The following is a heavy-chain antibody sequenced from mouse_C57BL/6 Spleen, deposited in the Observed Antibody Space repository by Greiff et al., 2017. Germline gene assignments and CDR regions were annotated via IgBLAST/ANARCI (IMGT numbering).Heavy chain of an antibody. CDR2: ISYDGSN. J-gene: IGHJ2*01. CDR1: GYSITSGYY. Sequence: ESGPGLVKPSQSLSLTCSVTGYSITSGYYWNWIRQFPGNKLEWMGYISYDGSNNYNPSLNNRISITRDTSKNQFFLKLNSVTTEDTATYYCARDDGYFDYWGQGTTLTVSS. D-gene: IGHD2-3*01. CDR3: ARDDGYFDY. V-gene: IGHV3-6*01.